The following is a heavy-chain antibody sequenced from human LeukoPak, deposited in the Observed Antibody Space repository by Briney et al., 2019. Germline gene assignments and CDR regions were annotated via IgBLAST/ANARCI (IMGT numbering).Heavy chain of an antibody. CDR2: IDGSGSRI. J-gene: IGHJ4*02. Sequence: GGSLRLSCTASGFSFSDYYMSWIRQAPVKGLEWISYIDGSGSRIYYADSVKGRFTISRDNAKNSLYLQMNSLRAEDTAVYYCARKDSSGWLGYWGQGTLVTVSS. CDR1: GFSFSDYY. CDR3: ARKDSSGWLGY. D-gene: IGHD6-19*01. V-gene: IGHV3-11*04.